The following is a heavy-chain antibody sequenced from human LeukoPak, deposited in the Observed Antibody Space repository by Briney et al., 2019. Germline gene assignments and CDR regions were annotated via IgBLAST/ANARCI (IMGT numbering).Heavy chain of an antibody. V-gene: IGHV1-18*01. J-gene: IGHJ6*03. D-gene: IGHD2-2*01. CDR2: MSAYKGNT. Sequence: ASVRVSCKASGYTFTSYGVSGVGQAAGQRLEGKGSMSAYKGNTNYEQKLQGSVTLTPDTSPRTAYLELRSLRSDDTAVYYSARDFPARGFYMAVWGKGTTVTVSS. CDR3: ARDFPARGFYMAV. CDR1: GYTFTSYG.